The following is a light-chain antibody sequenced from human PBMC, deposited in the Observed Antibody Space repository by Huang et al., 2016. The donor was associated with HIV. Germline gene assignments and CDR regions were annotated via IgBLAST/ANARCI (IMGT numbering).Light chain of an antibody. CDR1: QDINNY. J-gene: IGKJ1*01. CDR3: QQGLRTPVT. Sequence: DIQMTQSPSSLSASVGDRVTITCRASQDINNYLNWYQQKPGKAPKLLIYAASGLESGVPSRFIGRGSGTDFTLTINSLQPEDFATYYCQQGLRTPVTFGQGTKVEIK. CDR2: AAS. V-gene: IGKV1-39*01.